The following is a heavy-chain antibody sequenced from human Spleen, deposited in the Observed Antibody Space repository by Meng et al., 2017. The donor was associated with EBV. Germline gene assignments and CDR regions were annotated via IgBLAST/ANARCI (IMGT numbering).Heavy chain of an antibody. CDR1: GASIGGDY. CDR3: VRGGYYSPCDY. Sequence: QVQVQPWGAGLLKPSETLSLTCAVHGASIGGDYWSWIRQPPGKGLEWLGEINHSGKANYNPSLKSRVTISVDTSNNQLSLKLSSLTAADTAVYYCVRGGYYSPCDYWGQGTLVTVSS. V-gene: IGHV4-34*01. CDR2: INHSGKA. J-gene: IGHJ4*02. D-gene: IGHD2/OR15-2a*01.